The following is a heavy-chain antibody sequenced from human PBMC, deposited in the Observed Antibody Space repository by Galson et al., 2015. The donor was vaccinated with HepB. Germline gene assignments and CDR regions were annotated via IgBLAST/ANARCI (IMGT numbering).Heavy chain of an antibody. CDR2: ISATGDST. Sequence: SLRLSCAASGFTFGTYAMSWVRQAPGKGLEWVSAISATGDSTHYYADSVKGRFTVSRDNSKNTLYLQMNILRAEDTALYYCARARDFTDFDYWGQGTLVTVSS. V-gene: IGHV3-23*01. J-gene: IGHJ4*02. CDR3: ARARDFTDFDY. CDR1: GFTFGTYA.